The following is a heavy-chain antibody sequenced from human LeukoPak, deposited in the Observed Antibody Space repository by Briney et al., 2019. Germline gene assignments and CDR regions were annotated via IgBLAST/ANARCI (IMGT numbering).Heavy chain of an antibody. CDR3: ARGGSISSTPGASFGWFDP. CDR2: IYTSGST. J-gene: IGHJ5*02. V-gene: IGHV4-4*07. CDR1: GGSISSYY. D-gene: IGHD6-13*01. Sequence: SETLSPTCTVSGGSISSYYWSWIRQPAGQGLEWIGRIYTSGSTNYNPSLKSRVTMSVDTSKNQFSLKLSSVTAADTAVYYCARGGSISSTPGASFGWFDPWGQGTLVTVSS.